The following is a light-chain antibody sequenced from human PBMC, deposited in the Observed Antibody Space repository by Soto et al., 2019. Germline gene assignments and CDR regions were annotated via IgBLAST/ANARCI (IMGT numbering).Light chain of an antibody. V-gene: IGKV3-11*01. J-gene: IGKJ4*01. Sequence: EVVLTQSPGTLSLSPWERATLSCRASQSVGTFLTWYQQKPGQAPRLLLYDASTRATGIPARFSGTGSGTDFTLTISSLEPEDFAVYYCQQRSDWPPRTFGGGTKVDIK. CDR1: QSVGTF. CDR2: DAS. CDR3: QQRSDWPPRT.